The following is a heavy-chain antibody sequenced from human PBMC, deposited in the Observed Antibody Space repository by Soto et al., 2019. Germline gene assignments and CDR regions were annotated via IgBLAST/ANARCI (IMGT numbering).Heavy chain of an antibody. Sequence: ASVKVSCKASGYTFTGYYMHWVRQAPGQGLEWMGWISAYNGNTNYAQKLQGRVTMTTDTSTSTAYMELRSLRSDDTAVYYCARDGPPYCTNGVCYGNWFDPWGQGTLVTVSS. J-gene: IGHJ5*02. CDR2: ISAYNGNT. D-gene: IGHD2-8*01. CDR1: GYTFTGYY. CDR3: ARDGPPYCTNGVCYGNWFDP. V-gene: IGHV1-18*04.